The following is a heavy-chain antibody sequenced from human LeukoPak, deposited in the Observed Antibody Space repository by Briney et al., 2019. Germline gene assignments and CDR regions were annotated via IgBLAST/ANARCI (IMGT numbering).Heavy chain of an antibody. Sequence: GRSLRLSCAASGFTFSSYGMHWVRQAPGKGLEWVAVIWYDGSNKYYADSVKGRFTISRDNSKNTLYLQMNSLRAEDTAVYYCAKDRGGYRDGYNYQFHYWGQGTLVTVSS. CDR1: GFTFSSYG. V-gene: IGHV3-33*06. CDR2: IWYDGSNK. J-gene: IGHJ4*02. CDR3: AKDRGGYRDGYNYQFHY. D-gene: IGHD5-24*01.